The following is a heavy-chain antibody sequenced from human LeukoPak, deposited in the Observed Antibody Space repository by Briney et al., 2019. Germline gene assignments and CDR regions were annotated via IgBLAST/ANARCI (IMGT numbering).Heavy chain of an antibody. D-gene: IGHD5-24*01. CDR3: AREADDGVYYFDY. CDR2: IKQDGSEK. Sequence: GGSLRLSCAASGFTFSSYWMSWVRQAPGKGLEWVANIKQDGSEKYYVDSVKGQFTISRDNAKNSLFLQVNSLRAEDTAVYYCAREADDGVYYFDYWGQGALVTVSS. CDR1: GFTFSSYW. V-gene: IGHV3-7*01. J-gene: IGHJ4*02.